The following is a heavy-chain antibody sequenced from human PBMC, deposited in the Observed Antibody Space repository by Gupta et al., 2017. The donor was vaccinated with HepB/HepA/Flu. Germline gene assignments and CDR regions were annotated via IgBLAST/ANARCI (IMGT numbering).Heavy chain of an antibody. V-gene: IGHV1-2*02. CDR1: GYTSPVYY. J-gene: IGHJ4*02. Sequence: QVQLVQSGAEVTKPGASVKDSCKASGYTSPVYYMHWVRQAPGQGLEWMGWINPNSGGTNYAQKFQGRVTMTRDTSISTAYMELSRLRSDDTAVYYCARAPKRNTVFDYWGQGTLVTVSS. D-gene: IGHD4-17*01. CDR2: INPNSGGT. CDR3: ARAPKRNTVFDY.